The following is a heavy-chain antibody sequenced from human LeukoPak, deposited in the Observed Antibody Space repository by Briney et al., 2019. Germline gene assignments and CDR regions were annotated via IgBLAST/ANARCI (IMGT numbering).Heavy chain of an antibody. CDR1: GFTLSSYS. J-gene: IGHJ1*01. CDR3: ARVDSGSACAS. V-gene: IGHV3-64*01. CDR2: ISKNGRNT. D-gene: IGHD6-19*01. Sequence: GGSLRLSCAASGFTLSSYSMHWVRQAPGKGLEFVSAISKNGRNTYYGNSMKGRFTISRDISENTLYLQMGSLRPEDMAVYYCARVDSGSACASWGQGILVTVSS.